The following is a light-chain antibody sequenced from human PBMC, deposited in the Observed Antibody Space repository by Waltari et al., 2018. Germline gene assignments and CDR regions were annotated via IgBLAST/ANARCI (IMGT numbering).Light chain of an antibody. Sequence: QSALTQPASVSGSPGQSITISCTGTSSDVGGYNYVSWYQQHPGKAPKLMIYEVSNRPSGVSNRFSGSQSGTTASLTSSGLHAEDEADYYCSSYTSSRDVVFGGGTKLTVL. J-gene: IGLJ2*01. CDR3: SSYTSSRDVV. V-gene: IGLV2-14*01. CDR1: SSDVGGYNY. CDR2: EVS.